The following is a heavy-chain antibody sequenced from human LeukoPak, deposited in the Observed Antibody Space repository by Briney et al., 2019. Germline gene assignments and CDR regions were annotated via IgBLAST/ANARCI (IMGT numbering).Heavy chain of an antibody. CDR3: AKDLDIVATYSYYYGMDV. V-gene: IGHV3-23*01. D-gene: IGHD5-12*01. J-gene: IGHJ6*02. Sequence: GGSLRLSCAASGFTFSSYAMSCVPQAPGRGLEWVSAISGSGSGGSTYYADSVKGRFTISRDNSKNTLYLQMNSLRAEDTAVYYCAKDLDIVATYSYYYGMDVWGQGTTVTVSS. CDR1: GFTFSSYA. CDR2: ISGSGSGGST.